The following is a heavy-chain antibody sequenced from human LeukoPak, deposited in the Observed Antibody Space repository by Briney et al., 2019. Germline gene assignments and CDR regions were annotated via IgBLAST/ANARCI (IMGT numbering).Heavy chain of an antibody. Sequence: GGSLRLSCAASGFIFSDYYMSWIRQAPGKGLEWVSYISSGSSHTNYADSVKGRFTISRDNAKHSLYLQMKSLSAEDTAVYYCAREMSSGWYAADYWGQGTLVTVSS. D-gene: IGHD6-13*01. J-gene: IGHJ4*02. CDR3: AREMSSGWYAADY. CDR1: GFIFSDYY. V-gene: IGHV3-11*05. CDR2: ISSGSSHT.